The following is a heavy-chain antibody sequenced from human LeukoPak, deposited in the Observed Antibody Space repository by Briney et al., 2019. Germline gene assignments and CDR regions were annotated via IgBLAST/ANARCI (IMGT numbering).Heavy chain of an antibody. CDR1: GDSVSSGGYF. V-gene: IGHV4-30-2*06. CDR3: ARDSAEHGSGNFDY. Sequence: PSETLSLTCSVSGDSVSSGGYFWSWIPQSTGKGLEWIGYIHHSGDTSYRPSLKGRVSMSVDTSKNQFSLKVTSVTAADAAVYYCARDSAEHGSGNFDYWGQGILVIVSS. CDR2: IHHSGDT. D-gene: IGHD3-10*01. J-gene: IGHJ4*02.